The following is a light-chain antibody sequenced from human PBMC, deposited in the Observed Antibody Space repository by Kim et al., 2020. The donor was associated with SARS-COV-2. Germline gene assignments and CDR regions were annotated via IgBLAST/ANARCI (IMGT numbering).Light chain of an antibody. CDR3: QSYDSSNQV. Sequence: GKTGTISSTRSRSSIASNYVQWYQQRPGSAPTTVIYEDNQRPSGVPDRFSGSIDSSSISASLTTSGLKTEDEADYYCQSYDSSNQVFGGGTQLTVL. J-gene: IGLJ2*01. CDR1: RSSIASNY. CDR2: EDN. V-gene: IGLV6-57*03.